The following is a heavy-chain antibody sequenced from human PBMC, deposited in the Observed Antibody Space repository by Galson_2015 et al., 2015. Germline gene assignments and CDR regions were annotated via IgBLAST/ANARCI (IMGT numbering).Heavy chain of an antibody. J-gene: IGHJ5*02. V-gene: IGHV1-18*01. CDR2: ISAYNGNT. D-gene: IGHD3-10*01. CDR3: ARALYYYGSGKDNWFDP. CDR1: GYTFTSYG. Sequence: SVKVSCKASGYTFTSYGISWVRQAPGQGLEWMGWISAYNGNTNYAQKLQGRVTMTTDTSTSTAYMELRSLRSDDTAVYYCARALYYYGSGKDNWFDPWGQGTLVTVSS.